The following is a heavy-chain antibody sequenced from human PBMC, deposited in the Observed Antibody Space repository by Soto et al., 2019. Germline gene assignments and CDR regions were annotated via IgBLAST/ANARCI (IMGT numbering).Heavy chain of an antibody. CDR2: VYHSGST. CDR3: ARGERQQQRDY. CDR1: GDSISSSKW. Sequence: QVQLQESGPALVKPSGTLSLTCAVSGDSISSSKWWSWVRQPPGKGLEWIGEVYHSGSTNHNPSLKGRVIISVAKSTIQFSLNLSSVTDADTAVYYCARGERQQQRDYWGQGTLVTVSS. V-gene: IGHV4-4*02. J-gene: IGHJ4*02. D-gene: IGHD6-13*01.